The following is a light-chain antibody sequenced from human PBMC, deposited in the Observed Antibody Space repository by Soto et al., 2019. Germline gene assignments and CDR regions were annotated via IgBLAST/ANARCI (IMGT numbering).Light chain of an antibody. Sequence: EIVMTQFPATLSVSPAERATLSCRACENIYTNLAWYQQKPGQAPRLLIYDASKRATGIPARFSGSGSETDFTLTISSLEPDDFAVYYCQLRAAWVTFGQGTRLE. CDR3: QLRAAWVT. J-gene: IGKJ5*01. CDR2: DAS. V-gene: IGKV3-11*01. CDR1: ENIYTN.